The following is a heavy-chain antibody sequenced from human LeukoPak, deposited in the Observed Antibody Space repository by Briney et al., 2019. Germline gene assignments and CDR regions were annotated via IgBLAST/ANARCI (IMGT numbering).Heavy chain of an antibody. CDR1: GFTFSKYT. CDR2: LSGSGYNT. Sequence: GGSLRLSCSASGFTFSKYTMSWVRQAPGKGQEWVSGLSGSGYNTYYADSVKGRFTISRDNSKNTLYLQMSSLRAEDTAMYYCTKDYSSGWYSPFDFWGQGTLVTVSS. V-gene: IGHV3-23*01. CDR3: TKDYSSGWYSPFDF. J-gene: IGHJ4*02. D-gene: IGHD6-19*01.